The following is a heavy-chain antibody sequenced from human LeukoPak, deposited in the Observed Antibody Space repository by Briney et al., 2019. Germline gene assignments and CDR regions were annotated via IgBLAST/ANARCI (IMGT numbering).Heavy chain of an antibody. CDR2: IYYSGST. J-gene: IGHJ5*02. Sequence: PSETLSLTCTVSGGSISSSSYYWGWIRQPPGKGLEWIGSIYYSGSTYYNPSLKSRVTISIDTSRNQFSLNLSSVTAADTAVYYCARKWFGELLGWFDPWGQGTLVTVSS. V-gene: IGHV4-39*07. CDR3: ARKWFGELLGWFDP. D-gene: IGHD3-10*01. CDR1: GGSISSSSYY.